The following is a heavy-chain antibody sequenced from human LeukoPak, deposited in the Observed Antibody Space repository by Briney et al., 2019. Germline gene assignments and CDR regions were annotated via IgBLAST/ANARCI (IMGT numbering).Heavy chain of an antibody. V-gene: IGHV4-59*01. CDR3: ARATAGTGCFFGY. D-gene: IGHD6-13*01. CDR2: MFHTGST. J-gene: IGHJ4*02. Sequence: PSETLSLTCTVSGDSIWNYYWTWIRQPPGQGLVWIAYMFHTGSTNHNPSLRSRVTMSVDMSKNQFSLKLSSVTAADTAIYYCARATAGTGCFFGYWGQGALVTVSS. CDR1: GDSIWNYY.